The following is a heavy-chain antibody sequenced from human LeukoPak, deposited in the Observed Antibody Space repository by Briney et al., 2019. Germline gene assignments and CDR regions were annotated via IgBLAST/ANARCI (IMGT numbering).Heavy chain of an antibody. D-gene: IGHD3-9*01. V-gene: IGHV3-21*01. CDR1: GFTFSSYS. CDR3: ARVYYDILTGYSDFGDY. Sequence: PGGSLRLSCAASGFTFSSYSMNWVRQAPGKGLEWVSSISSSSSYIYYADSVKGRFTISRDNAKNSLYLQMNSLRAEDTAVYYCARVYYDILTGYSDFGDYWGQGTLVTVSS. CDR2: ISSSSSYI. J-gene: IGHJ4*02.